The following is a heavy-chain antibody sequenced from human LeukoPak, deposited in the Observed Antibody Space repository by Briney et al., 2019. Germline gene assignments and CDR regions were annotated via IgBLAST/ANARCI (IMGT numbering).Heavy chain of an antibody. Sequence: GASVKVSCKVSGYTLTELSMHWVRQAPGKGLEWMGGFDPEDGETIYAQKFQGRVTMTEDTSTDTAHMELSSLRSEDTAVYYCATTTLRYCSSTSCYDPRNYYGMDVWGKGTTVTVSS. CDR1: GYTLTELS. J-gene: IGHJ6*04. D-gene: IGHD2-2*01. V-gene: IGHV1-24*01. CDR2: FDPEDGET. CDR3: ATTTLRYCSSTSCYDPRNYYGMDV.